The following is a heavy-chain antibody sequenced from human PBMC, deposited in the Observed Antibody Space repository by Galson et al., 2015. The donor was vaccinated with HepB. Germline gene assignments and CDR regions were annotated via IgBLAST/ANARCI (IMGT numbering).Heavy chain of an antibody. CDR1: GGTFSSYA. CDR3: ARAGDIVVVLAAQEGNWFDP. CDR2: IIPIFGTA. V-gene: IGHV1-69*13. Sequence: SVKVSCKASGGTFSSYAISWVRQAPGQGLEWMGGIIPIFGTANYAQKFQGRVTITADESTSTAYMELSSLRSEDTAVYYCARAGDIVVVLAAQEGNWFDPWGQGTLVTVSS. J-gene: IGHJ5*02. D-gene: IGHD2-15*01.